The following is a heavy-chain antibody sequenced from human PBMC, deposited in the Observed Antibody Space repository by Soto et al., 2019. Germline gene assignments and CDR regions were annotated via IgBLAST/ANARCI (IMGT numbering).Heavy chain of an antibody. D-gene: IGHD1-1*01. CDR2: INPNSGGT. CDR1: GYTFSDYY. CDR3: ATEPATAKPEGVDF. Sequence: ASVKVSCKASGYTFSDYYIHWVRQAPGQGLEWMGWINPNSGGTKYAPKFQGGVTMTRDTSITTAYMGLSRLRSGDTAVYYCATEPATAKPEGVDFWGQGTLVTVYS. J-gene: IGHJ4*02. V-gene: IGHV1-2*02.